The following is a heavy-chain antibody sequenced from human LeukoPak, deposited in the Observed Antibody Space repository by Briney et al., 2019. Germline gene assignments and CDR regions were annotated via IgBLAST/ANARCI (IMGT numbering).Heavy chain of an antibody. J-gene: IGHJ3*02. CDR3: ARGGGDHAFGI. CDR2: INNDGSDT. CDR1: GFTFGPYW. V-gene: IGHV3-74*01. Sequence: PGGSLRLSCLASGFTFGPYWMHWVRPVPGEGLVWVSRINNDGSDTIYADSVKGRFTVSRDNSKDTLFLQMNSLRAEDTAVYYCARGGGDHAFGIWGQGTMVTVSS. D-gene: IGHD3-16*01.